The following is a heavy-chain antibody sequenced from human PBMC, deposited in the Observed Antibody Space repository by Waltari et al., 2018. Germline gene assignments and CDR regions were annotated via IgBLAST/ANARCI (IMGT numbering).Heavy chain of an antibody. D-gene: IGHD3-9*01. CDR2: IFSNDEK. J-gene: IGHJ3*02. V-gene: IGHV2-26*01. Sequence: QVTLKESGPVLVKPTETLTLTCTVSGFSLSHARMSVSWIRHPPVKALEWLAHIFSNDEKSYSTSLKSRLTISKDTSKSQVVLTMTNMDPVDTATYYCARIPTYYDILTGYTRGAFDIWGQGTMVTVSS. CDR3: ARIPTYYDILTGYTRGAFDI. CDR1: GFSLSHARMS.